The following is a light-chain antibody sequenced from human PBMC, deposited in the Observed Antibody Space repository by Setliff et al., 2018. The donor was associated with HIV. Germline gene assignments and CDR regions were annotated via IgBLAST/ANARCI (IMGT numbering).Light chain of an antibody. Sequence: ALTQPASVSGSPGQSITISCTGTSSDVGGYNYVSWYQLHPGKAPKLMIFDVSERPSGVSNRFSGSKSGNTASLTISGLQAEDEANYHCLSHTSRSTYVFGTGTKVTVL. V-gene: IGLV2-14*03. CDR1: SSDVGGYNY. J-gene: IGLJ1*01. CDR3: LSHTSRSTYV. CDR2: DVS.